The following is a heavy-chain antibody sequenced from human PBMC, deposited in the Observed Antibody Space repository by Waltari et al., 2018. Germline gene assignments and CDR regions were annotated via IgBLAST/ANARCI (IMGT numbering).Heavy chain of an antibody. CDR2: IYYSGST. J-gene: IGHJ6*02. D-gene: IGHD6-13*01. CDR1: GGSISSYY. V-gene: IGHV4-59*01. CDR3: ARTVAAAGGFYYYYGMDV. Sequence: QVQLQESGPGLVKPSETLSLTCTVSGGSISSYYWSWIRQPPGKGLEWIGYIYYSGSTNYHPSRKSRVTISVDTSKNQFSLKLSSVTAADTAVYYCARTVAAAGGFYYYYGMDVWGQGTTVTVSS.